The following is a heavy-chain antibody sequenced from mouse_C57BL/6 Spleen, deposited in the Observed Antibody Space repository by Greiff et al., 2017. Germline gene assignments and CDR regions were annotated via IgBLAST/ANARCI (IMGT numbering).Heavy chain of an antibody. V-gene: IGHV7-1*01. CDR2: SRNKANDYTT. J-gene: IGHJ1*03. Sequence: EVMLVESGGGLVQSGRSLRLSCATSGFTFSDFYMEWVRQAPGKGLEWIAASRNKANDYTTEYSASVKGRFIVSRDTSQSILYLQMNALRAEDTAIYYCARDAYYDGSSYWYFDVWGTGTTVTVSS. D-gene: IGHD1-1*01. CDR1: GFTFSDFY. CDR3: ARDAYYDGSSYWYFDV.